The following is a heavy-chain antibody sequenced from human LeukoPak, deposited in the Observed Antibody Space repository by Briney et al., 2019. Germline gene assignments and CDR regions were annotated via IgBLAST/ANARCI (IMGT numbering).Heavy chain of an antibody. D-gene: IGHD3-10*01. CDR1: GGSISSSSYY. J-gene: IGHJ3*02. CDR3: ARGEIGHYYGSGSDDAFDI. Sequence: PSETLSLTCTVSGGSISSSSYYWSWIRQPPGKGLEWIGEINHSGSTNYNPSLKSRVTISVDTSKNQFSLKLSSVTAADTAVYYCARGEIGHYYGSGSDDAFDIWGQGTMVTVSS. CDR2: INHSGST. V-gene: IGHV4-39*07.